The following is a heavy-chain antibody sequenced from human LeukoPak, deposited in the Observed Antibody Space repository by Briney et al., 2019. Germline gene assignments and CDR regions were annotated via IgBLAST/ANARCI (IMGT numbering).Heavy chain of an antibody. Sequence: GGSLRLSCAASGFTFSDYYMSWIRQAPGKGLEWVSAISGSGGSTYYADSVKGRFTISRDNSKNTLYLQMNSLRAEDTAVYYCAKDVGSYGYPNDYWGQGTLVTVSS. CDR1: GFTFSDYY. CDR2: ISGSGGST. CDR3: AKDVGSYGYPNDY. J-gene: IGHJ4*02. D-gene: IGHD5-18*01. V-gene: IGHV3-23*01.